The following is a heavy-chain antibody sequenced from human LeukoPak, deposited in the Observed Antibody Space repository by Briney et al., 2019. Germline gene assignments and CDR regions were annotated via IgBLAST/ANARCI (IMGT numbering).Heavy chain of an antibody. CDR3: ARALGLLWFGELKAFDI. CDR2: ISAYNGNT. Sequence: ASVKVSCKASGFTFTSYGISWVRQAPGQGLERMGWISAYNGNTNYAQKLQGRVTMTTDTSTSTAYMELRSLRSDDTAVYYCARALGLLWFGELKAFDIWGQGTMVTVSS. J-gene: IGHJ3*02. CDR1: GFTFTSYG. D-gene: IGHD3-10*01. V-gene: IGHV1-18*01.